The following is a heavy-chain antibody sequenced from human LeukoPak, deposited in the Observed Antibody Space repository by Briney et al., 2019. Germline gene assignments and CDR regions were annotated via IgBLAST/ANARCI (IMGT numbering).Heavy chain of an antibody. J-gene: IGHJ3*02. V-gene: IGHV3-48*02. CDR1: GFTFSSYS. Sequence: GGSLRLSCAASGFTFSSYSMNWVRQAPGKGLEWFSYISSSSSIIYYANSVKGRFTISRDNAKNSLYLQMNSLRDEDTAVYYCARGVEGSYYYDSSGKGNALDIWGQGTMVTVSS. CDR3: ARGVEGSYYYDSSGKGNALDI. D-gene: IGHD3-22*01. CDR2: ISSSSSII.